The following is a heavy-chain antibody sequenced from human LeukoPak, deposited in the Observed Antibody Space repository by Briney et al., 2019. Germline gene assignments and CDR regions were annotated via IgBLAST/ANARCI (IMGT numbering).Heavy chain of an antibody. CDR1: GYSISSGYY. D-gene: IGHD4/OR15-4a*01. V-gene: IGHV4-38-2*02. J-gene: IGHJ5*02. Sequence: SETLSLTCTVSGYSISSGYYWGWIRRPPGKGLEWIGSIYHSGSTYYNPSLKSRVTISVDTSKNQFSLKLSFVTAADTAVYYCARGVLPDVDPWGQGTLVTVSS. CDR2: IYHSGST. CDR3: ARGVLPDVDP.